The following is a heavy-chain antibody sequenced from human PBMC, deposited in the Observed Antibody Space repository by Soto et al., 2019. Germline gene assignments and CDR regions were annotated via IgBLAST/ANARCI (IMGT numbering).Heavy chain of an antibody. CDR1: GSGFIRSG. Sequence: SVKVSCKASGSGFIRSGIQWVRQAHGQRLEWIGWIVVASGQTNYAQNFRGRVAITRDTSTATAYIELTGLTSEDTAVYFCSADRTDIGVGWWVWGQGTRVTVAS. V-gene: IGHV1-58*02. J-gene: IGHJ6*02. CDR3: SADRTDIGVGWWV. D-gene: IGHD2-15*01. CDR2: IVVASGQT.